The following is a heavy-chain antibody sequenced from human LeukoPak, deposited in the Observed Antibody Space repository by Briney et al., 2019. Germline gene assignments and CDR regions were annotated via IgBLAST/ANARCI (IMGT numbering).Heavy chain of an antibody. CDR1: GGSISSYY. J-gene: IGHJ4*02. Sequence: SETLSLTCTVSGGSISSYYWSWIRQPPGKGLEWIGFIYYSGSTNSNPSLKSRVTVSVDTSKNQFSLRLSSVTAADTAVYYCARHEPYYYDSSDYWGYYFDYWGQGTLVTVSS. V-gene: IGHV4-59*08. CDR3: ARHEPYYYDSSDYWGYYFDY. CDR2: IYYSGST. D-gene: IGHD3-22*01.